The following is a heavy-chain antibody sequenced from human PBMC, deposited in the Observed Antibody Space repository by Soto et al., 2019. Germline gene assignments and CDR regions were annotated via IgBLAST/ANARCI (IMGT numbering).Heavy chain of an antibody. CDR1: GGTFSSYT. D-gene: IGHD3-10*01. J-gene: IGHJ4*02. Sequence: SVKVSCKASGGTFSSYTISWVRQAPGQGLEWMGRIIPILGIANYAQKFQGRVTITADKSTSTAYMELSSLRSEDTAVYYCARGDRRDGSPWWGQGTLVTVSS. CDR3: ARGDRRDGSPW. V-gene: IGHV1-69*02. CDR2: IIPILGIA.